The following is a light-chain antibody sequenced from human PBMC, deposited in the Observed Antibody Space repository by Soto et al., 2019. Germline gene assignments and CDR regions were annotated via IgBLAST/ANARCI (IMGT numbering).Light chain of an antibody. CDR2: RHD. V-gene: IGLV1-44*01. J-gene: IGLJ3*02. CDR3: AVWGNKLDGPGV. CDR1: SSTIGSNP. Sequence: QSVLTQPPSASGPPGQRVTISCSGSSSTIGSNPVDWYQQLPGTAPKLLIYRHDQRPLGVPDRFSASRSGTSASLAISGLQPGDEGIYYCAVWGNKLDGPGVFGGGTKVTVL.